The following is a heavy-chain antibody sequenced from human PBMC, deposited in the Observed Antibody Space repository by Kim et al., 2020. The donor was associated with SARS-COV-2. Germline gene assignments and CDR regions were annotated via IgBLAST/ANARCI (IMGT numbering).Heavy chain of an antibody. D-gene: IGHD3-10*02. J-gene: IGHJ4*02. CDR3: ARVGYVIQLDY. V-gene: IGHV3-30*01. Sequence: KYYAENGQGSITSSKDNTKNTLYLQMNSLGDEDTAVYSCARVGYVIQLDYWGQGTLVTVSS. CDR2: K.